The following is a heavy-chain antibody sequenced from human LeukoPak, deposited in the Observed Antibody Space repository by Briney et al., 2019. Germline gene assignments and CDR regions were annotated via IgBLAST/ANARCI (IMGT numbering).Heavy chain of an antibody. V-gene: IGHV3-66*01. CDR3: ALGGGYYSAFGI. CDR1: GFTVSSNF. D-gene: IGHD3-10*01. Sequence: GSLRLSCAASGFTVSSNFMNWVRQAPGKGLEWVSIIYSGGSTYYADSVKGRFIISRDNSKNTLYLQMNSLRAEDTAVYYCALGGGYYSAFGIWGQGTVVTVSS. CDR2: IYSGGST. J-gene: IGHJ3*02.